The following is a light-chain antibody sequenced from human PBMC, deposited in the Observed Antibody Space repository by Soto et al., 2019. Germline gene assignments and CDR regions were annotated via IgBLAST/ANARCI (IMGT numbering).Light chain of an antibody. CDR1: SSDVGSYNL. CDR2: EVS. V-gene: IGLV2-23*02. CDR3: CSYAGSSTVV. J-gene: IGLJ2*01. Sequence: QSVLTQPGSVSGSPGQAITISGTGTSSDVGSYNLVSWYQQHPGKAPKLMIYEVSKRPSGVSNRFSGSKSGNTASLTISGLQAEYEADYYCCSYAGSSTVVFGGGTKLTVL.